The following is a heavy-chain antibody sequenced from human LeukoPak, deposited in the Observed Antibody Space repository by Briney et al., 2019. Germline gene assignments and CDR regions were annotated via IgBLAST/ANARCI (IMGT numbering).Heavy chain of an antibody. CDR2: ISYDGSNK. Sequence: GGSLRLSCAASGFTFSSYAMHWVRQAPGKGLEWVAVISYDGSNKYYADSVKGRFTISRDNSKNTLYLQMNSLRAEDTAVYYCARGVRYFDWSYLDYWGQGTLVTVSS. CDR3: ARGVRYFDWSYLDY. D-gene: IGHD3-9*01. CDR1: GFTFSSYA. V-gene: IGHV3-30-3*01. J-gene: IGHJ4*02.